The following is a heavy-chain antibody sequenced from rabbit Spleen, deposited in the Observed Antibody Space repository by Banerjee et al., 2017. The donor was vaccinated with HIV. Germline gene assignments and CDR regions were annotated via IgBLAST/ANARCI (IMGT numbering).Heavy chain of an antibody. V-gene: IGHV1S47*01. Sequence: EQLEESGGGLVKPKGSLKLSCKASGFDLSGYGVSWVRQAPGKGLEWIGYIDPLFGTTYYASWVNGRFTISSHNAQNTLYLQLNSLTAADTATYFCVRDRANIGGDYGPYYFDLWGPGTLVTVS. CDR1: GFDLSGYG. CDR3: VRDRANIGGDYGPYYFDL. D-gene: IGHD2-1*01. J-gene: IGHJ4*01. CDR2: IDPLFGTT.